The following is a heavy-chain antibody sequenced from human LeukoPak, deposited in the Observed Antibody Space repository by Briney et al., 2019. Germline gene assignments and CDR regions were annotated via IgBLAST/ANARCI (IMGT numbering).Heavy chain of an antibody. J-gene: IGHJ5*02. CDR2: INPNSGGT. Sequence: LGASVRVSCTASGYTFTGYYMHGVRHAPGQGREWMGWINPNSGGTNYAQKSQGRVTMTRDTSISTAYMELSRLGSDDTAVYYCARSITMVRGAESWFDPWGQGTLVTVSS. V-gene: IGHV1-2*03. CDR1: GYTFTGYY. D-gene: IGHD3-10*01. CDR3: ARSITMVRGAESWFDP.